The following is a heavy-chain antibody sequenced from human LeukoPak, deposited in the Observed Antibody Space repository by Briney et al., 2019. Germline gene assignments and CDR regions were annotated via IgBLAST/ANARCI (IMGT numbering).Heavy chain of an antibody. J-gene: IGHJ1*01. D-gene: IGHD2-2*01. CDR2: ISGSGGST. CDR3: AKGHFNIVVVPAAIREAEYFQH. CDR1: GFTFSSYA. Sequence: PGGSLRLSCAASGFTFSSYAMSWVRQAPGKGLEWVSAISGSGGSTYYADSVKGRFTISRDNSKNTLYLQMNSLRAEDTAVYYCAKGHFNIVVVPAAIREAEYFQHWGQGTLVTVSS. V-gene: IGHV3-23*01.